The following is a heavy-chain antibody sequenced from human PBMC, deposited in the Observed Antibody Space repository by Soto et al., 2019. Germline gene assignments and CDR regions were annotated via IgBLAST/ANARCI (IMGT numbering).Heavy chain of an antibody. CDR3: ARDGGRGYTYDLGDFGS. J-gene: IGHJ4*02. CDR1: GFTFSSYS. Sequence: EVQLVESGGGLVKPGESLRLSCAASGFTFSSYSMNWVRQAPGKGLEWVASITSSRSYIYYADSVKGRFTNSRDNAKNSLYLQMNTLRAEDTAVYYCARDGGRGYTYDLGDFGSWGQGTLVTVSS. D-gene: IGHD5-18*01. CDR2: ITSSRSYI. V-gene: IGHV3-21*01.